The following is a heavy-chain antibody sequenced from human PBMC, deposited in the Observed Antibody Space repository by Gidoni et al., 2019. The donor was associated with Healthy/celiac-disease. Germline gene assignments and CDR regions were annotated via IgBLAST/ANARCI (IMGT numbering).Heavy chain of an antibody. V-gene: IGHV3-23*01. CDR3: ANGPGPVAGTLYFQH. J-gene: IGHJ1*01. CDR2: ISGSGGST. Sequence: EVQLLESGGGLVQPGGSLRLSCAASGFTFSSDAMSWVRQAPGQGLEWVSAISGSGGSTYYTDSVKGRFTISRDNSKNTLYLQMNSLRAEDTAVYYCANGPGPVAGTLYFQHWGQGTLVTVSS. D-gene: IGHD6-19*01. CDR1: GFTFSSDA.